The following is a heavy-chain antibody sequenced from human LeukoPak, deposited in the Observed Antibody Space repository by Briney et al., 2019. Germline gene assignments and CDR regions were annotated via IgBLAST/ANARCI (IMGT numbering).Heavy chain of an antibody. D-gene: IGHD3-22*01. Sequence: GGSLRLSSAASGFTFSSYAMHWVRQAPGKGLEWVAVISYDGSNKYYADCVKSRFTISRDNSKNTLYLQMNSLRAEDTAVYYCARDPGYYDSSGSYYFDYWGQGTLVTVSS. J-gene: IGHJ4*02. CDR3: ARDPGYYDSSGSYYFDY. CDR1: GFTFSSYA. V-gene: IGHV3-30-3*01. CDR2: ISYDGSNK.